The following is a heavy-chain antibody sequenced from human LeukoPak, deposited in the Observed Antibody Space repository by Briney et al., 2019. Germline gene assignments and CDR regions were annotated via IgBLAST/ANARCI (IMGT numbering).Heavy chain of an antibody. Sequence: KPSETLSLTCTVPGGSISSSSYYWGWIRQPPGKGLEWIGSIYYSGTTYYNPSLKSRVTISVDTSKNQFSLKLSSVTAADTAVYYCARQMYYYDSSGPSPGYYYYMDVWGKGTTVTVSS. CDR2: IYYSGTT. D-gene: IGHD3-22*01. CDR1: GGSISSSSYY. V-gene: IGHV4-39*07. J-gene: IGHJ6*03. CDR3: ARQMYYYDSSGPSPGYYYYMDV.